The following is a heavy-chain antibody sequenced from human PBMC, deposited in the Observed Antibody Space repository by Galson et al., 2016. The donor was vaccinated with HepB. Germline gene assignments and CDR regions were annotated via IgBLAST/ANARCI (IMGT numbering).Heavy chain of an antibody. CDR2: IHYSGNT. Sequence: SETLSLTCTVSGGSINSDSYYWAWIRQPPGKGLEWIGSIHYSGNTYYNPSLNSRVTISADTSKNQFSLKLSSVTAEDTAVYYCARRLGWAGFRGNYYFDHWGQGTLVTVSS. CDR1: GGSINSDSYY. V-gene: IGHV4-39*01. CDR3: ARRLGWAGFRGNYYFDH. D-gene: IGHD3-10*01. J-gene: IGHJ4*02.